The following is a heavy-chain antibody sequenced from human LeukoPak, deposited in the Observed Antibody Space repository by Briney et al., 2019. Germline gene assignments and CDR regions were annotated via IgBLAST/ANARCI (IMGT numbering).Heavy chain of an antibody. CDR1: GGSISSHY. CDR3: ARARGGYCSSTICLFDP. D-gene: IGHD2-2*01. Sequence: SETLSLTCTVSGGSISSHYWSWIRQPPGKGLEWIGYIYYSGSTNHNPSLKSRVTISVDTSKNQFSLKLSSVTAADTAVYYCARARGGYCSSTICLFDPWGQGTLVTVSS. V-gene: IGHV4-59*11. CDR2: IYYSGST. J-gene: IGHJ5*02.